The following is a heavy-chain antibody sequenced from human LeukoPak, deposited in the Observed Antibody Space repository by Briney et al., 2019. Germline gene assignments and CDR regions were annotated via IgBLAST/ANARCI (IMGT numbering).Heavy chain of an antibody. J-gene: IGHJ4*02. V-gene: IGHV3-53*01. CDR1: GFTFSSNY. Sequence: GGSLRLSCAASGFTFSSNYMSWVRQAPGKGLEWVSVIYSGGSTYYADSVKGRFTISRDNSKNTLYLQMNSLRAEDTAVYYCARGAPGYSSGWYPDYWGQGTLVTVSS. CDR2: IYSGGST. D-gene: IGHD6-19*01. CDR3: ARGAPGYSSGWYPDY.